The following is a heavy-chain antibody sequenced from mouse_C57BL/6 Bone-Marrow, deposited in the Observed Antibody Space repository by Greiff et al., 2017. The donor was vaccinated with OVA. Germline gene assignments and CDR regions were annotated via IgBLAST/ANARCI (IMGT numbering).Heavy chain of an antibody. CDR2: INPGSGGT. V-gene: IGHV1-54*01. CDR1: GYAFTNYL. CDR3: ARSYYGNYEDY. D-gene: IGHD2-10*01. J-gene: IGHJ2*01. Sequence: QVQLQQSGAELVRPGTSVKVSCKASGYAFTNYLIEWVKQRPGQGLEWIGVINPGSGGTNYNEKFKGKATLTADKSSSTAYMQLSSLTSEDSAVYVCARSYYGNYEDYWGQGTTLTVSS.